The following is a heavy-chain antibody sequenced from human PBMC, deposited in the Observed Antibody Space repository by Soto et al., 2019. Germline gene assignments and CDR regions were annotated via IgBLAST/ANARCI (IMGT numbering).Heavy chain of an antibody. V-gene: IGHV3-23*01. CDR3: AKDNLDYYQPNDY. CDR2: IGVSGVDT. Sequence: GGSLRLPCAASGFIVSSYAMTWVRQAPGKGMEWVSTIGVSGVDTYYADSVKGRFTISRDNSKNTLYLQMNSLRAEDTAIYFCAKDNLDYYQPNDYWGQVSLVTVSS. CDR1: GFIVSSYA. D-gene: IGHD3-10*01. J-gene: IGHJ4*02.